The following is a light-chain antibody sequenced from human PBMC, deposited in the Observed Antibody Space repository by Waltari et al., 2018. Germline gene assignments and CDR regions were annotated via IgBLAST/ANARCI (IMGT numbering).Light chain of an antibody. Sequence: EIVLTQSPGTLSLSPGERVTFSCRASQSVSSSYVAWYQQKPGQAPRLLIYATSSRATGIPDRVSGSGSGTDFTLNISRLEPEDFAMYYCQQYGNSPLISFGQGTRLEIK. CDR2: ATS. J-gene: IGKJ5*01. CDR3: QQYGNSPLIS. V-gene: IGKV3-20*01. CDR1: QSVSSSY.